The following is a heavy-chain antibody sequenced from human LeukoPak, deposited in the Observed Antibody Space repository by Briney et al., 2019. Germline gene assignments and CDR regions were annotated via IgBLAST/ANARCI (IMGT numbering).Heavy chain of an antibody. CDR1: GGTFSSYA. Sequence: GASVKVSCKASGGTFSSYAISWVRQAPGQGLEWMGGIIPIFGTANYAQKFQGRVTITADESTSTAYMELSSLRPEDTAVYYCARSYSGSAGAFDIWGQGTMVTVSS. D-gene: IGHD1-26*01. J-gene: IGHJ3*02. V-gene: IGHV1-69*13. CDR3: ARSYSGSAGAFDI. CDR2: IIPIFGTA.